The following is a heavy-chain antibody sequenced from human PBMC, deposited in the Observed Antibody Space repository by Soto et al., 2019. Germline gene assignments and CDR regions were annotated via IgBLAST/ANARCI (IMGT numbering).Heavy chain of an antibody. V-gene: IGHV3-30-3*01. CDR2: ISYDGSNK. J-gene: IGHJ4*02. CDR1: GFTFSSYA. D-gene: IGHD3-10*01. CDR3: ARDLGYYGSGSNPLDY. Sequence: PGGSLRLSCAASGFTFSSYAMHWVGQAPGKGLEWVAVISYDGSNKYYADSVKGRFTISRDNSKNTLYLQMNSLRAEDTAVYYCARDLGYYGSGSNPLDYWGQGTLVTVSS.